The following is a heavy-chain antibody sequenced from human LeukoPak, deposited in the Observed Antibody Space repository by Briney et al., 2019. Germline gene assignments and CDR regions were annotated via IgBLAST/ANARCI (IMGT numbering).Heavy chain of an antibody. CDR2: IIPIFGTA. CDR1: GYTFTSYA. J-gene: IGHJ4*02. V-gene: IGHV1-69*13. CDR3: ARETYSSGWQNFDY. Sequence: SVKVSCKASGYTFTSYAMNWVRQAPGQGLEWMGGIIPIFGTANYAQKFQGRVTITADESTSTAYMELSSLRSEDTAVYYCARETYSSGWQNFDYWGQGTLVTVSS. D-gene: IGHD6-19*01.